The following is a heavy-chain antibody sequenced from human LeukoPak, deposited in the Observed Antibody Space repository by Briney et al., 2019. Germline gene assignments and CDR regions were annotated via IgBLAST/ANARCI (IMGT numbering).Heavy chain of an antibody. D-gene: IGHD1-26*01. CDR2: IYYSGST. J-gene: IGHJ6*02. CDR1: GGSISSGGYY. Sequence: SETLSLTCTVSGGSISSGGYYWSWIRQHPGEGLEWIGYIYYSGSTYYNPSLKSRVTISVDTSKNQFSLKLSSVTAADTAVYYCARGEIVGATPGYYGMDVWGQGTTVTVSS. V-gene: IGHV4-31*03. CDR3: ARGEIVGATPGYYGMDV.